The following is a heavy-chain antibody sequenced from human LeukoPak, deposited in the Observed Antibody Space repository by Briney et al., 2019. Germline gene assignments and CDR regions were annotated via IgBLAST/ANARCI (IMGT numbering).Heavy chain of an antibody. CDR3: AKRGPLYSNSYYFDY. D-gene: IGHD4-4*01. CDR2: ISGSGGST. J-gene: IGHJ4*02. CDR1: GFTFSRYA. Sequence: PGGSLRLSCAAAGFTFSRYAMRWVRPAPGKGLEWVSAISGSGGSTYYADSVKGRFTISRDNSKNMLYLQMNSLRAEDTAVYYCAKRGPLYSNSYYFDYWGQGTLVTVSS. V-gene: IGHV3-23*01.